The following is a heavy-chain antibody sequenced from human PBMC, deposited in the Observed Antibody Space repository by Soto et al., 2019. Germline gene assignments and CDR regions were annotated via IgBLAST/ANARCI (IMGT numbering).Heavy chain of an antibody. CDR2: IYYSGST. CDR1: GGSISSGDYY. Sequence: PSETLSLTCTVSGGSISSGDYYWSWIRQPPGKGLEWIGYIYYSGSTYYNPSLKSRVTISVDTSKNQFSLKLSSVTAADTAVYYCARMDGYCSGGSFYSGVRAHYYYYYGMDVWGKGTTVTVSS. CDR3: ARMDGYCSGGSFYSGVRAHYYYYYGMDV. D-gene: IGHD2-15*01. J-gene: IGHJ6*04. V-gene: IGHV4-30-4*01.